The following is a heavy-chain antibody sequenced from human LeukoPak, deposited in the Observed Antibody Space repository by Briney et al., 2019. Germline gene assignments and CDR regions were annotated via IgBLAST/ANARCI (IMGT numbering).Heavy chain of an antibody. J-gene: IGHJ5*01. V-gene: IGHV3-30*02. Sequence: GGSLRLSCAASGFTFSSYGMHWVRQAPGKGLEWVAFIRYDGSNKYYADSVKGRFTISRDNSKNTLYLQMNSLRAEDTAVYYCAKSATIIFRYFDWFDYWGQGTLVTVSS. CDR2: IRYDGSNK. CDR1: GFTFSSYG. CDR3: AKSATIIFRYFDWFDY. D-gene: IGHD3-9*01.